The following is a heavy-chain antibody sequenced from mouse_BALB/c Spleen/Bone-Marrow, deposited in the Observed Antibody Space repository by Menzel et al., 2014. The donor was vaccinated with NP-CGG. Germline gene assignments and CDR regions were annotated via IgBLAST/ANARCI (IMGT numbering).Heavy chain of an antibody. V-gene: IGHV1S81*02. D-gene: IGHD1-1*01. CDR3: ARSGSYYYGAYWYFDV. Sequence: VKLVESGAELVKPGASVKLSCKASGYTFTSYYMYWVKQRPGQGLEWIGEINPSNGGADFNEKFKIKATLTVDKSSSTAYMQLSSLTSEDSAVYFCARSGSYYYGAYWYFDVWGAGTTVTVSS. J-gene: IGHJ1*01. CDR2: INPSNGGA. CDR1: GYTFTSYY.